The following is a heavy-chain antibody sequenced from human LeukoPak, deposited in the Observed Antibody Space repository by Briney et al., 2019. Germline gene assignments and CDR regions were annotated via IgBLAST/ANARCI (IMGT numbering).Heavy chain of an antibody. D-gene: IGHD6-13*01. CDR2: ISSSSSYI. J-gene: IGHJ5*02. CDR3: ARGIAAGTNWFDP. Sequence: GGSLRLSCAASGFTFSSYSMNWVRQAPGKGLEWVSSISSSSSYIYYADSVKGRFTISRDNAKNSLYLQMNSLRAEDTAVYYCARGIAAGTNWFDPWGQGTLVTVSS. V-gene: IGHV3-21*01. CDR1: GFTFSSYS.